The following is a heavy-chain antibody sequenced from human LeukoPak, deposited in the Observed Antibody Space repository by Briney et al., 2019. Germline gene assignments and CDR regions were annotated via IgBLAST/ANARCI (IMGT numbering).Heavy chain of an antibody. D-gene: IGHD3-10*01. V-gene: IGHV4-34*01. CDR2: INHSGST. Sequence: SETLSLTCAVYGGSFSGYYWSWIRQPPGKGLEWIGEINHSGSTNYSPSLKSRVTISVDTSKNQFSLKLSSVTAADTAVYYCATLRITMVRGVTNYYMDVWGKGTTVTVSS. J-gene: IGHJ6*03. CDR1: GGSFSGYY. CDR3: ATLRITMVRGVTNYYMDV.